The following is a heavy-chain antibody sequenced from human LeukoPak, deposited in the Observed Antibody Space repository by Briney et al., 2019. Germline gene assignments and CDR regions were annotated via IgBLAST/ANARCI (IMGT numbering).Heavy chain of an antibody. Sequence: GGSLRLSCAASGFSFSSSSMHWVRQTPGKGLEWVALISFDGGNRYSADSVKGRFTISRDNSKNTLYLQMNSLRVEDTAVYYCARPIVGYDYFDSWGQGTLVTVSS. CDR3: ARPIVGYDYFDS. CDR2: ISFDGGNR. CDR1: GFSFSSSS. V-gene: IGHV3-30*04. J-gene: IGHJ4*02. D-gene: IGHD5-12*01.